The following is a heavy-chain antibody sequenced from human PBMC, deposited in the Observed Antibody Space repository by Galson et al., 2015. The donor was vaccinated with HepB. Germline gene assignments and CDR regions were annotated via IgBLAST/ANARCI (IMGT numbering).Heavy chain of an antibody. D-gene: IGHD2-8*01. CDR3: AKDGAFCSNGVCGMDV. J-gene: IGHJ6*04. Sequence: SLRLSCAASGFTFRNYGMHWVRQAPGKELEWVAVISFDGSHKYYADSVKGRFSISRDNSKNTLYLQMNSLRAEDTAVYYCAKDGAFCSNGVCGMDVWGKGTTITVSS. V-gene: IGHV3-30*18. CDR2: ISFDGSHK. CDR1: GFTFRNYG.